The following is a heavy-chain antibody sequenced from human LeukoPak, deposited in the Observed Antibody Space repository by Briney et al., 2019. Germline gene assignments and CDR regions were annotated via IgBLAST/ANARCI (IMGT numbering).Heavy chain of an antibody. D-gene: IGHD5-12*01. V-gene: IGHV3-21*01. CDR3: AGWGDSGYDHS. CDR2: ISSSSSYI. J-gene: IGHJ4*02. CDR1: GFTFSSYS. Sequence: KTGGSLRLSCAASGFTFSSYSMNWVRQAPGKGLEWVSSISSSSSYIYYADSVKGRFTISRDNTKNTLYLQMNSLRAEDTAVYYCAGWGDSGYDHSWGQGTLVTVSS.